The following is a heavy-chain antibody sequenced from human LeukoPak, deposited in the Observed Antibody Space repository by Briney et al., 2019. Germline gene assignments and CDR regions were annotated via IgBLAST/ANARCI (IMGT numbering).Heavy chain of an antibody. CDR3: THAALQGVIPTIPWFDP. J-gene: IGHJ5*02. V-gene: IGHV2-5*02. CDR2: IYWDDDK. D-gene: IGHD3-10*01. CDR1: GFSLSTSGVG. Sequence: SGPTLVNPTQTLTLTCTFSGFSLSTSGVGVGWIRQPPGKALEWLALIYWDDDKRYSPSLKSRLTITKDTSKNQVVLTMTNMDPVDTATYYCTHAALQGVIPTIPWFDPWGQGTLVTVSS.